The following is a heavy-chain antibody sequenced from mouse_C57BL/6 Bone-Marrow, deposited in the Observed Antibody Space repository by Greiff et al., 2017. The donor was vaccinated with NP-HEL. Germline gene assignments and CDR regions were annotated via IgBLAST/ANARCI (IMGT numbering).Heavy chain of an antibody. CDR3: ASEGETWFAY. J-gene: IGHJ3*01. CDR2: IDPSDSYT. Sequence: VQLQQPGAELVKPGASVKLSCKASGYTFTSYWMQWVKQRPGQGLEWIGEIDPSDSYTNYNQKFKGKATLTVDPSSSTAYMQLSSLTSEDSAVYYCASEGETWFAYWGQGTLVTVSA. CDR1: GYTFTSYW. V-gene: IGHV1-50*01.